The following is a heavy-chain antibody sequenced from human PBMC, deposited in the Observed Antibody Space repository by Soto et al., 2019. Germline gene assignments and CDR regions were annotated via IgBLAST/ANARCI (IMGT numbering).Heavy chain of an antibody. D-gene: IGHD1-26*01. J-gene: IGHJ4*02. CDR3: ARGVGSSPPRY. CDR1: GGSISVYY. CDR2: IYDSGSP. V-gene: IGHV4-59*01. Sequence: SETLSLTCTISGGSISVYYWSWIRQPPGQALEWIGYIYDSGSPYYNPSLRSRVIISADTSKNQISLKLTSATAADTAVYYCARGVGSSPPRYWGRGTLVTV.